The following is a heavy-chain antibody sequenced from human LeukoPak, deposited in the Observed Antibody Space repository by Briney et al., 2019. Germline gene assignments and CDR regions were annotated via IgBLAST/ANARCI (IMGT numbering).Heavy chain of an antibody. CDR1: GFTFSAYA. J-gene: IGHJ4*02. CDR2: ISGSDGTI. D-gene: IGHD6-19*01. Sequence: GGSLRLSCAASGFTFSAYAMSWLRQAPGKGPEWVSAISGSDGTIYYADSVKGRFTVSRDNSKNTLYLQMNSLRAEDSAIYYCAKRSSYSSGYYGDYWGQGTLVTVSS. V-gene: IGHV3-23*01. CDR3: AKRSSYSSGYYGDY.